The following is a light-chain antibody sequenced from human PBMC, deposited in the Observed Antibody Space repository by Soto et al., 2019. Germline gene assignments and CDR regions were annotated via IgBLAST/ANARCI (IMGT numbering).Light chain of an antibody. Sequence: DIQMTQSPPTLSASVGDRVTITCRASQRISSRLAWYQQKPGRAPKLLIYEAFSLESGVPSRFNGSGSGTEFPLTISSLQPDEFATYYCQQYNSYSSFGPGTKVDIK. CDR2: EAF. CDR3: QQYNSYSS. CDR1: QRISSR. V-gene: IGKV1-5*03. J-gene: IGKJ3*01.